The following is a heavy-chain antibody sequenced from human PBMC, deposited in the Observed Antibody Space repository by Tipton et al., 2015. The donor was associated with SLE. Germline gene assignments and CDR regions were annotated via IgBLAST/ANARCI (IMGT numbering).Heavy chain of an antibody. D-gene: IGHD6-19*01. CDR1: RFSTDG. J-gene: IGHJ4*02. CDR2: ISYDGSNK. V-gene: IGHV3-30*18. CDR3: AKGMSGYDNGWSFFDY. Sequence: SLRLSCAASRFSTDGMHWVRQAPGKGLEWVAVISYDGSNKYYADSVKGRFTISRDNSKNTLYLQMNSLRAEDTAVYYCAKGMSGYDNGWSFFDYWGQGALVTVSS.